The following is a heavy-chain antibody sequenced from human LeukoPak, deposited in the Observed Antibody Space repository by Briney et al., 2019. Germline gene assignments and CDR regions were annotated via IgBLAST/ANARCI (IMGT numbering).Heavy chain of an antibody. J-gene: IGHJ3*02. CDR3: ARALRIAAAGPYQSAFDI. D-gene: IGHD6-25*01. Sequence: PGGSLRLSCVASGFTFSSYSVNWVRQAPGKGLEWVSYIVGSSSTIYYADSVKGRFTISRDNAKNSLYLQMNSLRDEDTAVYYCARALRIAAAGPYQSAFDIWGQGTRVTVSS. CDR2: IVGSSSTI. CDR1: GFTFSSYS. V-gene: IGHV3-48*02.